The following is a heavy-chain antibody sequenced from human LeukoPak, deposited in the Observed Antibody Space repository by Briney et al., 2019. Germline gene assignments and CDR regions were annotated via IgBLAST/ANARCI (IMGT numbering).Heavy chain of an antibody. V-gene: IGHV3-21*01. CDR3: ARDGGHTVTGGFDY. CDR1: GYTFSSYS. Sequence: PGGPLRLSCAASGYTFSSYSMNWVRQAPGKGLEWVSFISSGSSYIYYGDSVKGRFTISRDNAKKSLYLQMNSLRAEDTAVYFCARDGGHTVTGGFDYWGQGTLVTVSS. D-gene: IGHD4-17*01. J-gene: IGHJ4*02. CDR2: ISSGSSYI.